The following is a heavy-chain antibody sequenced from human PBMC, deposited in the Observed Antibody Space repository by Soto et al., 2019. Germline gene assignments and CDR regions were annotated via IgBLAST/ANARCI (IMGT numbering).Heavy chain of an antibody. J-gene: IGHJ4*02. V-gene: IGHV1-46*01. D-gene: IGHD6-19*01. Sequence: ASVKVSCKASGYTFTSYAMHWVRQAPGQRLEWMGWINPSGGSTSYAQKFQGRVTMTRDTSTSTVYMELSSLRSEDTAVYYCARDTYSSNVDYWGQGTLVTVSS. CDR2: INPSGGST. CDR3: ARDTYSSNVDY. CDR1: GYTFTSYA.